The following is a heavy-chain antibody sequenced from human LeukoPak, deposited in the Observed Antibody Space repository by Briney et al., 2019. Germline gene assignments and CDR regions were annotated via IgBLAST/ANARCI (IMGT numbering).Heavy chain of an antibody. D-gene: IGHD3-3*01. V-gene: IGHV1-8*01. CDR3: ARVETNGYDFWSGYQTYNWFDP. CDR1: GYTFTSYD. Sequence: ASVKVSCKASGYTFTSYDTNWVRQATGQVLEWMGWMNPNSGNTGYAQKFQGRVTMTRNTSISTAYMELSSLRSEDTAVYYCARVETNGYDFWSGYQTYNWFDPWGQGTLVTVSS. J-gene: IGHJ5*02. CDR2: MNPNSGNT.